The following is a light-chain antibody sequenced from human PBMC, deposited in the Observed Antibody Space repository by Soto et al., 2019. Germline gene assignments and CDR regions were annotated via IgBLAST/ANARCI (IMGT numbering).Light chain of an antibody. Sequence: QSVLTQPPSVSAAPGQKVTISCSGSSSNIGNNYVSRYQQLPGTAPKLLIYDNNKRPSGIPDRFSGSKSGTSATLGITGLQTGDEADYYCGTWDSSLSAGRVFGTGTKLTVL. CDR3: GTWDSSLSAGRV. CDR1: SSNIGNNY. CDR2: DNN. V-gene: IGLV1-51*01. J-gene: IGLJ1*01.